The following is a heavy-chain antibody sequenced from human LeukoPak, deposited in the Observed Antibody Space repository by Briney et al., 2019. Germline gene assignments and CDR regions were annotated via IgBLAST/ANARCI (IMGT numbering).Heavy chain of an antibody. CDR1: GITVSSNY. J-gene: IGHJ5*02. CDR3: ARHHDFWSGYYADP. Sequence: AGGSLRLSCAASGITVSSNYMSWVRQPPGKGLEWVSIIYSGGTTYYADSVQGRFTISRDNSKNTVYLQMNSLRVEDTAVYYCARHHDFWSGYYADPWGQGILVTVSS. V-gene: IGHV3-53*01. CDR2: IYSGGTT. D-gene: IGHD3-3*01.